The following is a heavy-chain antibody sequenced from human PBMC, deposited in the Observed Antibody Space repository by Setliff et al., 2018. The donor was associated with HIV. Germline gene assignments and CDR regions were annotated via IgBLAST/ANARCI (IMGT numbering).Heavy chain of an antibody. CDR1: GYTFTSYA. CDR2: INADNGNT. CDR3: ARDWRCGGGDCYSPDAFDI. Sequence: GASVKVSCKASGYTFTSYAMHWVRQAPGQRLEWMGWINADNGNTKYSQKFQGRVTITRDTSASTAYMDLSSLRSEDSAVYYCARDWRCGGGDCYSPDAFDIWGQGTMVTVSS. D-gene: IGHD2-21*02. V-gene: IGHV1-3*01. J-gene: IGHJ3*02.